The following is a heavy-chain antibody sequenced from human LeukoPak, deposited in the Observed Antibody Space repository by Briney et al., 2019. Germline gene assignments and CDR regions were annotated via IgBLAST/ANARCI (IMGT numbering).Heavy chain of an antibody. D-gene: IGHD3-9*01. J-gene: IGHJ4*02. Sequence: PGGSLRLSCAASGFTFSTYNMNWVRQAPGKGLEWISSITSGGTYTYYADSVKGRFTTSRDNAKNSLSLQLSSLRAEDTAVYSCARGHYDILTASYKWTPDYWGQGILVTVSS. CDR3: ARGHYDILTASYKWTPDY. CDR1: GFTFSTYN. CDR2: ITSGGTYT. V-gene: IGHV3-21*06.